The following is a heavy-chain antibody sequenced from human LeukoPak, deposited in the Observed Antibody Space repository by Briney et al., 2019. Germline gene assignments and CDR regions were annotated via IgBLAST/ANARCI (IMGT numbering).Heavy chain of an antibody. CDR2: INPNSGGT. J-gene: IGHJ5*02. CDR1: GYTFTGYY. D-gene: IGHD6-19*01. CDR3: AREGIAVAGTDSWFDP. V-gene: IGHV1-2*02. Sequence: ASVKVSCKASGYTFTGYYMHWVRQAPGQGLEWMGWINPNSGGTNYAQKFQGRVTMTRDASISTAYMELSRLRSDDTAVYYCAREGIAVAGTDSWFDPWGQGTLVTVSS.